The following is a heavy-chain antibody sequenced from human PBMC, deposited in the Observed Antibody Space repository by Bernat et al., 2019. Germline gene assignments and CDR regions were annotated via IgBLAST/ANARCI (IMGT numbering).Heavy chain of an antibody. D-gene: IGHD3-22*01. CDR3: ARPSGYYYGAIDY. Sequence: QVQLQESGPGLVKPSQTLSLTCTVSGGSISSSSYYWGWIRQPPGKGLEWIGSIYYSGSTYYNPSLKSRVTISVDTSKNQFSLKLSSVTTADTAVYYCARPSGYYYGAIDYWGQGTLVTVSS. CDR1: GGSISSSSYY. CDR2: IYYSGST. J-gene: IGHJ4*02. V-gene: IGHV4-39*01.